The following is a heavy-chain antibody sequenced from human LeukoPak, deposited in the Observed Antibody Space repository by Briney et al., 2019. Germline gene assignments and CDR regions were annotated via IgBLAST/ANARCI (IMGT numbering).Heavy chain of an antibody. CDR2: ISAFNAYT. V-gene: IGHV1-18*01. J-gene: IGHJ5*02. D-gene: IGHD3-10*01. Sequence: ASVKVSCKASGYTFTMYGISWVRQAPGQGLEWMGWISAFNAYTNYAQKFQGRVTMTTDTSTSTAYMEVRGLRSDDTAVYYCARDHWSHYYGSGGENYFDPWGQGTLVTVSS. CDR1: GYTFTMYG. CDR3: ARDHWSHYYGSGGENYFDP.